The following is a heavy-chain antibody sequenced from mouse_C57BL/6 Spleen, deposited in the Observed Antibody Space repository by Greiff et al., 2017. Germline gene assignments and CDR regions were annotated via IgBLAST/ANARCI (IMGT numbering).Heavy chain of an antibody. J-gene: IGHJ4*01. CDR3: ARTLYYYGSSYAMDY. CDR2: IDPSDSET. V-gene: IGHV1-52*01. Sequence: QVQLQQPGAELVRPGSSVKLSCKASGYTFTSYWMPWVKQRPIQGLEWIGNIDPSDSETHYNQKFKDKATLTVDKSSSTAYMQLSSLTSEDSAVYYCARTLYYYGSSYAMDYWGQGTSVTVSS. CDR1: GYTFTSYW. D-gene: IGHD1-1*01.